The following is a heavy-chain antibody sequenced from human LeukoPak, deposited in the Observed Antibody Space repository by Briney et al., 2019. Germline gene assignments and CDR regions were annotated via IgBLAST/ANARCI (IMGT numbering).Heavy chain of an antibody. D-gene: IGHD6-6*01. Sequence: SETLSLTCTVSGGSISSSSYYWGWIRQPPGKGLEWIGSIYYSGSTYYNPSLKSRVTISVDTSKNQFSLKLSSVTAADTAVYYGIAARPGIYAFDIWGQGTMVTVSS. V-gene: IGHV4-39*01. CDR2: IYYSGST. CDR1: GGSISSSSYY. J-gene: IGHJ3*02. CDR3: IAARPGIYAFDI.